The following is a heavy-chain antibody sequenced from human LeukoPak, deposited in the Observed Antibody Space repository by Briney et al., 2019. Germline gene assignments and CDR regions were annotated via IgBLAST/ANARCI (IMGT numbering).Heavy chain of an antibody. CDR2: IKSKTDGGTT. CDR1: GFTFSNAW. V-gene: IGHV3-15*01. CDR3: TTGTYYYDSSGYFSYFDY. J-gene: IGHJ4*02. D-gene: IGHD3-22*01. Sequence: GGSLRLSCAASGFTFSNAWMSWVRQAPGKGLEWVGRIKSKTDGGTTDYAAPVKGRFTISRDDSKNTLYLQMNSLKTEDTAVYYCTTGTYYYDSSGYFSYFDYWGQGTLVTVSS.